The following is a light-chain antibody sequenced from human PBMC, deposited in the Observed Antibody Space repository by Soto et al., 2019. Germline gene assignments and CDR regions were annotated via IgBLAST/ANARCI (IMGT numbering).Light chain of an antibody. Sequence: QLVLTQPPSVSGAPGQRVTISCTGSSSNIGAGFDVQWYQQLPGTAPKLLIYDNNYRPSGVPDRFSGSKSGTSASLAITGLQAEDEADYYCQSYDNTLSGSQVFGGGTKVTVL. CDR1: SSNIGAGFD. V-gene: IGLV1-40*01. CDR2: DNN. CDR3: QSYDNTLSGSQV. J-gene: IGLJ2*01.